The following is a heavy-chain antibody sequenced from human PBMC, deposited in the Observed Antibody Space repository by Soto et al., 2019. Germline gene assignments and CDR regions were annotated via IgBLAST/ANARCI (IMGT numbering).Heavy chain of an antibody. CDR1: GGTFSSYA. D-gene: IGHD6-13*01. Sequence: SLKVSCKASGGTFSSYAISWVRQAPGQGLEWMGGIIPIFVIANYAQKFQGRVTITADESTSTAYMELSSLRSEDTAVYYCVGGVGKGQQLVYYYYYGMDVWGQGTTVNVS. CDR3: VGGVGKGQQLVYYYYYGMDV. CDR2: IIPIFVIA. V-gene: IGHV1-69*13. J-gene: IGHJ6*02.